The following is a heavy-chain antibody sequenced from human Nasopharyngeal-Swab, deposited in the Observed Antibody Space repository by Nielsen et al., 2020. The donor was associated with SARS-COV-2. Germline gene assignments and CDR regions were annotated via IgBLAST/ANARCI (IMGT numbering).Heavy chain of an antibody. CDR2: IVVGSGNT. CDR1: GSTFTSSA. CDR3: AAPYCSSTSCSDAFDI. Sequence: SVKVSCKASGSTFTSSAMQWVRQARGQRLEWIGWIVVGSGNTNYAQKFQERVTITRDMSTSTAYMELSSLRSEDTAVYYCAAPYCSSTSCSDAFDIWGQGTMVTVSS. J-gene: IGHJ3*02. V-gene: IGHV1-58*02. D-gene: IGHD2-2*01.